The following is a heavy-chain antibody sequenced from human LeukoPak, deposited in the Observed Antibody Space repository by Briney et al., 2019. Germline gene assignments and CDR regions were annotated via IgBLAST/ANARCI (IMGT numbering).Heavy chain of an antibody. J-gene: IGHJ5*02. D-gene: IGHD6-6*01. V-gene: IGHV4-59*12. Sequence: SETLSLTCTVSGGSISSYYWSWIRQPPGKGLGWIGYIYYSVSTYYNPSLKSRVTISVDMSKNQFSLKLSSVTAADTAVYYCARGTRPRLYSSSPNRKTGNWFDPWGQGTLVTVSS. CDR3: ARGTRPRLYSSSPNRKTGNWFDP. CDR1: GGSISSYY. CDR2: IYYSVST.